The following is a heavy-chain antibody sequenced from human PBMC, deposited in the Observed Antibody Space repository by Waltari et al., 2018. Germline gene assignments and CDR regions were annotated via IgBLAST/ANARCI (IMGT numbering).Heavy chain of an antibody. V-gene: IGHV3-7*01. CDR1: GFTFSSSW. D-gene: IGHD3-22*01. J-gene: IGHJ4*02. CDR2: IKQDGSEK. CDR3: ARGERYYYDSSYFDY. Sequence: EVQLVESGGGLVQPGGSLRLSCAASGFTFSSSWMRWVRQAPGKGLEWVANIKQDGSEKYYVDSVKGRFTISRDNAKNSLYLQMNSLRAEDTAVYYCARGERYYYDSSYFDYWGQGTLVTVSS.